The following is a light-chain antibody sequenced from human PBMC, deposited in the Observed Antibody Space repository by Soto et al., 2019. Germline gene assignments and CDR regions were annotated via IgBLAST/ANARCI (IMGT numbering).Light chain of an antibody. V-gene: IGLV2-8*01. CDR3: SSYAGSNNYV. J-gene: IGLJ1*01. CDR1: SSDVGGYNY. CDR2: EVS. Sequence: QSALTQPPSASGSPGQSVTISCTGTSSDVGGYNYVSWYQQHPGKAPKLMVYEVSKRPSGVPDRFSGSKSGNTAYLTGSGLQAEDEADYYCSSYAGSNNYVFGTGTKLTVL.